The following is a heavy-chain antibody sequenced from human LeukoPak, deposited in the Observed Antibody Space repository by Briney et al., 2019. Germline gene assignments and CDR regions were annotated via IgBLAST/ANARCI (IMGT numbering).Heavy chain of an antibody. CDR1: GFTFSIYW. D-gene: IGHD3-10*01. CDR3: ARVPHYASGTYYKRFPLYFDY. J-gene: IGHJ4*02. V-gene: IGHV3-7*01. CDR2: MKQDGSEK. Sequence: GGSLRLSCAASGFTFSIYWMSWVRQAPGKGLEWVANMKQDGSEKYYVDSGKGRFTISRDNAKNSLYLQMNRLRAEDTAVYYCARVPHYASGTYYKRFPLYFDYWGQGTLVTVSS.